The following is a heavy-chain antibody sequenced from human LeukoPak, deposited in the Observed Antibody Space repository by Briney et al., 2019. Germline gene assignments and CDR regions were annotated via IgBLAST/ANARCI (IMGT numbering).Heavy chain of an antibody. CDR1: GGSISSYY. D-gene: IGHD3-10*01. V-gene: IGHV4-59*01. Sequence: SETLSLTCTGSGGSISSYYWSWIRQPPGKGLEWIGYIYYSGSTNYNPSLKSRVTISVDTSKNQFSLKLSSVTAADTAVYYCARVPDYGSGSYLSMDVWGQGTTVTVSS. CDR2: IYYSGST. J-gene: IGHJ6*02. CDR3: ARVPDYGSGSYLSMDV.